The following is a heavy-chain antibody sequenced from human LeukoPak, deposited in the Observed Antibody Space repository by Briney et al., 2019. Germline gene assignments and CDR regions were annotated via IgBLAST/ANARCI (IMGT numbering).Heavy chain of an antibody. CDR3: ARVALYDILTGSNPPFDY. Sequence: GGSLRLSCAASGFTFSSYEMNWVRQAPGKGLEWVSYISSSGSTIYYADSVKGRFTISRDNAKNSLYLQMNSLRAEDTAVYYCARVALYDILTGSNPPFDYWGQGTLVTVSS. D-gene: IGHD3-9*01. J-gene: IGHJ4*02. CDR1: GFTFSSYE. V-gene: IGHV3-48*03. CDR2: ISSSGSTI.